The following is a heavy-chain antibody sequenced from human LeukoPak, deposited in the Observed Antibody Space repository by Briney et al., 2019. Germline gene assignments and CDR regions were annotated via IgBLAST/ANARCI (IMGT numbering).Heavy chain of an antibody. CDR3: AKSDLGRQFDY. J-gene: IGHJ4*02. D-gene: IGHD7-27*01. V-gene: IGHV3-23*01. CDR2: ISGSGDST. Sequence: GGSLRLSCAASGFTFSGYAMSWVRQAPGKGLEWVSTISGSGDSTYYADSVKGRFTISRDNSKNTLYLQMNSLRAEDTAVYYCAKSDLGRQFDYWGQGTLVTVSS. CDR1: GFTFSGYA.